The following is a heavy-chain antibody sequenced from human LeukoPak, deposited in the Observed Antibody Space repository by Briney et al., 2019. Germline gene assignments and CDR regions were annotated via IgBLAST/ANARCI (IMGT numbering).Heavy chain of an antibody. V-gene: IGHV1-18*01. J-gene: IGHJ4*02. Sequence: GASVKVSCKASGYTFTSYGISWVRQAPGQGLEWMGWISAYNGNTNYAQKLQGRVTMTTDTSTSTAYMELRSLRSDDTAVYYCARSRYNWNYVVPQYDYWGQGTLVTVSS. CDR1: GYTFTSYG. CDR3: ARSRYNWNYVVPQYDY. D-gene: IGHD1-7*01. CDR2: ISAYNGNT.